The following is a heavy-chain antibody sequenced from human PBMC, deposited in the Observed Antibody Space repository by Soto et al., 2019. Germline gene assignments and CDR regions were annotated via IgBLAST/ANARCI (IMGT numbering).Heavy chain of an antibody. V-gene: IGHV1-3*01. Sequence: SVKVSCNASGGTFSSYAMHWVRQAPGQRLEWMGWINAGNGNTKYSQKFQGRVTITRDTSASTAYMELSSLRSEDTAVYYCARDPLTYYYDSSGPANYGMDVWGQGTTVTVSS. CDR3: ARDPLTYYYDSSGPANYGMDV. J-gene: IGHJ6*02. D-gene: IGHD3-22*01. CDR2: INAGNGNT. CDR1: GGTFSSYA.